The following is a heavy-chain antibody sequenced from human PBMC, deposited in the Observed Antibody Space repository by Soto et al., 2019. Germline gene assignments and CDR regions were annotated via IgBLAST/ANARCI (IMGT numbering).Heavy chain of an antibody. V-gene: IGHV3-74*01. CDR1: GFTFNNYW. Sequence: EVQLVESGGDLVQPGGSLRLSCAASGFTFNNYWMHWVRQAPGKGPVWVSRINSDGSSTAYADSVTGRFTVSRDNAKNTLYLQMNKLRADDAAVYYCARGCTTISCYAVVQYWGQGTLVTVSS. CDR2: INSDGSST. D-gene: IGHD2-2*01. J-gene: IGHJ1*01. CDR3: ARGCTTISCYAVVQY.